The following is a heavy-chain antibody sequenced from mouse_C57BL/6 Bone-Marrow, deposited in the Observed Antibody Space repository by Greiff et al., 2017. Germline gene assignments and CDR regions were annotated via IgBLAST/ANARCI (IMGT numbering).Heavy chain of an antibody. J-gene: IGHJ4*01. CDR1: GYTFTSYW. CDR3: TKPKLGRGMDY. D-gene: IGHD4-1*01. CDR2: IYPGNSDT. V-gene: IGHV1-5*01. Sequence: EVQLQQSGTVLARPGASVKMSCKTSGYTFTSYWMHWVKQRPGQGLEWIGAIYPGNSDTSYNQKFKGKAKLTAVTSASTAYMALSSLTNEDSAVYYCTKPKLGRGMDYWGQGTSVTVSS.